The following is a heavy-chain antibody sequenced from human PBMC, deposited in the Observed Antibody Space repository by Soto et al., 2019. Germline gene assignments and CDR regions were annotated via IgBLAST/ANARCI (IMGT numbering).Heavy chain of an antibody. J-gene: IGHJ3*02. Sequence: PSETLSLTCAVYGESFTGYYCNFLRHTPLKWFEWIGEINRSEDTNYTPSLKSRVTISVDTSKKQFSLTLSSVTAADTAVYYCARGRRSLTRVIAAAMGGFDIWGQGTMVTVSS. CDR3: ARGRRSLTRVIAAAMGGFDI. V-gene: IGHV4-34*01. CDR1: GESFTGYY. D-gene: IGHD2-2*01. CDR2: INRSEDT.